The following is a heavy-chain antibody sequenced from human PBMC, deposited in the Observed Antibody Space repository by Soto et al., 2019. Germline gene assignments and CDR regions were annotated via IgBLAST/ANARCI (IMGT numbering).Heavy chain of an antibody. V-gene: IGHV4-30-4*01. CDR3: ARADDFSGRFDY. CDR1: GGSISSGDFY. CDR2: IYYSGST. J-gene: IGHJ4*02. Sequence: QVQLQESGPGLVKPSQTLSLTCTVSGGSISSGDFYWSWIRQPPGKGLELIGNIYYSGSTYYNPSLRSRAIMSVDTSQNQFSLKLSSLTAADTAVYFCARADDFSGRFDYWGQGALVTVSS. D-gene: IGHD4-4*01.